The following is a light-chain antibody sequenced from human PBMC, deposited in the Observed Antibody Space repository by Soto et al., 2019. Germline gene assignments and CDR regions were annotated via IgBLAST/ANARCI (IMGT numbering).Light chain of an antibody. CDR1: SSDVGGYNY. V-gene: IGLV2-14*01. J-gene: IGLJ1*01. CDR2: EVS. Sequence: QSALTQPASVSGSPGQSITISCTGTSSDVGGYNYVSWYQQHPGKAPKLMIYEVSNRPSGVSKRFSGSKSGNTASLTISGLQAEDEADYYCSSYTSSSTPGVFGTGTKLTVL. CDR3: SSYTSSSTPGV.